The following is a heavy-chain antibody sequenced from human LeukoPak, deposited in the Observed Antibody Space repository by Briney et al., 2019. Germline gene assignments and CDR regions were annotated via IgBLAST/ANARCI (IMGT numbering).Heavy chain of an antibody. CDR2: IYYSGST. D-gene: IGHD3-22*01. CDR3: ARGVIVVVSIYYYMDV. CDR1: GGSISSSSYY. J-gene: IGHJ6*03. V-gene: IGHV4-39*07. Sequence: SETLSLTCTVSGGSISSSSYYWDWIRQPPGKGLEWLGSIYYSGSTYYNQSLTRRGTISLNTSKNQYSLYLSSVTAADTAVYYCARGVIVVVSIYYYMDVWGKGTTVTVSS.